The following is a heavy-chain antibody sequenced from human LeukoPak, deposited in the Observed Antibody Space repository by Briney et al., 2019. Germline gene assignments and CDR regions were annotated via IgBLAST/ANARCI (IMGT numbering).Heavy chain of an antibody. CDR2: ISSSSSTI. Sequence: SGGSLRLSCAASGFTFSSYSMNWVRQAPGKGLEWVSYISSSSSTIYYADSVKGRFTISRDNAKNSLYLQMNSLRAEDTAVYYCARDGAVDYDFWRGYTYYFEYWGQGTLVTVSS. J-gene: IGHJ4*02. V-gene: IGHV3-48*01. CDR1: GFTFSSYS. D-gene: IGHD3-3*01. CDR3: ARDGAVDYDFWRGYTYYFEY.